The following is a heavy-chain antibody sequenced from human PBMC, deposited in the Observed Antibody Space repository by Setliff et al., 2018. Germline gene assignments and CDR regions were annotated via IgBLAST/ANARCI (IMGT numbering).Heavy chain of an antibody. D-gene: IGHD3-10*01. V-gene: IGHV4-34*01. CDR2: INHRGST. Sequence: ETLSLTCAAYGGTFSDYHWTWIRQSPEKGLEWIGEINHRGSTNYNPSLKSRVTISIDTSRDQFSLKLISMTAADTAVYYCARHNSQFGPFTMIRERSYMDVWGRGSTVTVSS. J-gene: IGHJ6*03. CDR3: ARHNSQFGPFTMIRERSYMDV. CDR1: GGTFSDYH.